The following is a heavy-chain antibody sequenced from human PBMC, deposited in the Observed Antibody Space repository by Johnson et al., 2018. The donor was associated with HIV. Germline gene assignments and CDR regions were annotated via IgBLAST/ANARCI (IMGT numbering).Heavy chain of an antibody. CDR1: GFTVSSNY. Sequence: EQLVESGGGLVQPGGSLRLSCAASGFTVSSNYMSWVRQAPGKGLEWVSVIYSGDSTYSADSVKGRFTISRDNSKNTLYLQMNSLRAEDTAVYYCARGYTIGAFDIWGQGTMVTVSS. D-gene: IGHD3-3*01. CDR2: IYSGDST. J-gene: IGHJ3*02. CDR3: ARGYTIGAFDI. V-gene: IGHV3-66*01.